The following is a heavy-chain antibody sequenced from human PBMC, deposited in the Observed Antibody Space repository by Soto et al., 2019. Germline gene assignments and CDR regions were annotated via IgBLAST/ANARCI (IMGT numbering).Heavy chain of an antibody. CDR3: ARDGGSSWKDYYYGMDV. CDR1: GGSVSSGSYY. V-gene: IGHV4-61*01. Sequence: SETLSLTCTVSGGSVSSGSYYWSWIRQPPGKGLEWIGYIYYSGSTNYNPSLKSRVTISVDTSKNQFSLKLSSVTAADTAVYYCARDGGSSWKDYYYGMDVWGQGTTVTVSS. J-gene: IGHJ6*02. D-gene: IGHD2-15*01. CDR2: IYYSGST.